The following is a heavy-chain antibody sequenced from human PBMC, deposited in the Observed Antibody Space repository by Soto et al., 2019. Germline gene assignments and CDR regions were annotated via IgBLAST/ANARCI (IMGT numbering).Heavy chain of an antibody. CDR1: GYTFTSYA. CDR2: INAGNGDT. J-gene: IGHJ4*02. V-gene: IGHV1-3*01. Sequence: ASVKVSCKASGYTFTSYAMHWVRQAPGQRLEWMGWINAGNGDTRYSQKFQGRVTITRDTSATTAYMELSSQRSEDTAVYYCARSTPNFDYWGQGTLVTVSS. D-gene: IGHD2-2*01. CDR3: ARSTPNFDY.